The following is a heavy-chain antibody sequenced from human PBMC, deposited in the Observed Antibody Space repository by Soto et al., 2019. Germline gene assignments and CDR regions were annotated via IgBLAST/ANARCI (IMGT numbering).Heavy chain of an antibody. CDR1: RGTFSSYT. CDR3: AREDNYYDSSGYYYKDYFDY. D-gene: IGHD3-22*01. CDR2: IIPILGIA. Sequence: GAAVKVSSKASRGTFSSYTISWVRQAPGQGLEWMGRIIPILGIANYAQKFQGRVTITADKSTSTAYMELSSLRSEDTAVYYCAREDNYYDSSGYYYKDYFDYWGQGTLVTVSS. V-gene: IGHV1-69*04. J-gene: IGHJ4*02.